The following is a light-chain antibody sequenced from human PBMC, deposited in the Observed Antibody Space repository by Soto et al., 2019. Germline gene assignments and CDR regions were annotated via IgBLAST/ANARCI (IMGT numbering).Light chain of an antibody. Sequence: QSALAQPASASGSPGQSVAISCTGTSSDIGGYNYVSWFQQHPGKAPKLIIYGVNERPSGVPDRFSGSKSDNTASLTVSGLQAEDEADYYCCSYAGSKNYVFGTGTKLTVL. J-gene: IGLJ1*01. V-gene: IGLV2-8*01. CDR2: GVN. CDR1: SSDIGGYNY. CDR3: CSYAGSKNYV.